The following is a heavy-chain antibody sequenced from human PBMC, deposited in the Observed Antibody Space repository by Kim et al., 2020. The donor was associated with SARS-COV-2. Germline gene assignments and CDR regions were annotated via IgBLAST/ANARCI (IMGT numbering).Heavy chain of an antibody. J-gene: IGHJ4*02. CDR3: ARWGYYDFWSGYPYYFDY. Sequence: KGRFTISRDNAKNSLYLQSNSLRAEDTAVYYCARWGYYDFWSGYPYYFDYWGQGTLVTVSS. V-gene: IGHV3-11*06. D-gene: IGHD3-3*01.